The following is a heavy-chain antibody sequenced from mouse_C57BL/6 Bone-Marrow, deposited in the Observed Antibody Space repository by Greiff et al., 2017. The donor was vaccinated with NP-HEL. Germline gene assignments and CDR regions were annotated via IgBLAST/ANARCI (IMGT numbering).Heavy chain of an antibody. V-gene: IGHV5-4*01. Sequence: DVKLVESGGGLVKPGGSLKLSCAASGFTFSSYAMSWVRQTPEKRLEWVATISDGGSYTYYPDNVKGRFTISRDNAKNNLYLQMSHLKSEDTAMYYCARDDSYYAMDYWGQGTSVTVSS. CDR1: GFTFSSYA. CDR2: ISDGGSYT. CDR3: ARDDSYYAMDY. J-gene: IGHJ4*01.